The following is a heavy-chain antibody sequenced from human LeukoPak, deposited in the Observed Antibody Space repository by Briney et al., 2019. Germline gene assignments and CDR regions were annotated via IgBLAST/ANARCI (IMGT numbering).Heavy chain of an antibody. J-gene: IGHJ4*02. D-gene: IGHD2-8*02. CDR2: IRYDGSNK. V-gene: IGHV3-30*02. Sequence: PGGSLRLSCAASGFTFSSYGMHWVRQAPGKGLEWVAVIRYDGSNKYYADSVKGRFTISRDNSKNTLYLQMNSLRAEDTAVYYCANPGGVSDPSGDYFDYWGQGTLVTVSS. CDR1: GFTFSSYG. CDR3: ANPGGVSDPSGDYFDY.